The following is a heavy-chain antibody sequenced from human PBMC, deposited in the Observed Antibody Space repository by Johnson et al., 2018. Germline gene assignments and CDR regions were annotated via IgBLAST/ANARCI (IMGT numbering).Heavy chain of an antibody. V-gene: IGHV3-33*01. CDR2: IWFDGSNK. Sequence: VQLLESGGGVVRPGRSLRLSCAASGFIFTSYAMHWVRQAPGKGLEWVAVIWFDGSNKYSADFVKGRVTISRDKSKATLYLQMNSLSAEDTAVYYCARDAEVGLQHDAFDVWGQGTMVIVSS. CDR1: GFIFTSYA. J-gene: IGHJ3*01. CDR3: ARDAEVGLQHDAFDV. D-gene: IGHD5-24*01.